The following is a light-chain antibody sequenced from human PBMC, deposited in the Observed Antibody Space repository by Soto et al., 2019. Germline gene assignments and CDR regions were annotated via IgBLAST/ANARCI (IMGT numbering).Light chain of an antibody. Sequence: EIVMTQSPATLSVSPGERATLSCRASQTISSDLAWYQQKPGQAPRLLVYGASTRATGIPGRFSGSGSGLEFTLTISSLQSEDFAIYFCQQYNRWPGTFGQGTKVEIK. V-gene: IGKV3-15*01. J-gene: IGKJ2*01. CDR2: GAS. CDR1: QTISSD. CDR3: QQYNRWPGT.